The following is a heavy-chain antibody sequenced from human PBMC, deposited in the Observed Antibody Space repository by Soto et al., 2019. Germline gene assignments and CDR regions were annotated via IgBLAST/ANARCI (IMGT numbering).Heavy chain of an antibody. V-gene: IGHV1-18*01. CDR2: ITADNGDT. CDR1: GYIFNNYG. D-gene: IGHD1-26*01. J-gene: IGHJ4*02. CDR3: ARRTLGSAIGIGDY. Sequence: QIQLVQSGAEVKVPGASVKVSCRASGYIFNNYGITWVRQAPGQGLEWMGFITADNGDTKFAEKLQGRVSMTTDTSTNTAYMALRNLRSDDTALYFCARRTLGSAIGIGDYWGQGTLVTVSS.